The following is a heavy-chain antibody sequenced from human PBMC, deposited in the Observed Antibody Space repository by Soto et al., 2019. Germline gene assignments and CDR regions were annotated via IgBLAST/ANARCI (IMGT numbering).Heavy chain of an antibody. Sequence: QVRLVQSGAEVKKPGASVKVSCKASGYTFTSYGISWVRQAPGQGLEWMGWISAYDGKIEYAQKVQYRVTMTTETSTSKAYMELRSLRSDDTAVYYCAKIGGSYRPFDNWGQGTLVTVSS. CDR2: ISAYDGKI. V-gene: IGHV1-18*01. CDR3: AKIGGSYRPFDN. CDR1: GYTFTSYG. J-gene: IGHJ4*02. D-gene: IGHD1-26*01.